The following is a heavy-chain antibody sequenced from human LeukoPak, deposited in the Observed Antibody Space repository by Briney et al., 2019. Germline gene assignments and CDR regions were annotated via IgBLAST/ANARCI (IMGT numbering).Heavy chain of an antibody. CDR1: GFTFSNYA. CDR2: ISGSGDST. D-gene: IGHD3-10*01. V-gene: IGHV3-23*01. J-gene: IGHJ4*02. CDR3: ARVGDYGSGFDF. Sequence: PGGSLRLSCAASGFTFSNYAMRWVRQAPGKGLEWVSGISGSGDSTYYADSVKGRFTISGDNAKNTLYLQMNSLRAEDTAVYYCARVGDYGSGFDFWGQGTLVTVSS.